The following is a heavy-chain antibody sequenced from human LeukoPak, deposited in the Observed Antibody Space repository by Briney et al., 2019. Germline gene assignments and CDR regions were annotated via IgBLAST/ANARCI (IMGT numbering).Heavy chain of an antibody. J-gene: IGHJ3*02. V-gene: IGHV1-69*04. CDR3: ARESVPADAFDI. CDR1: GGTFSSYA. D-gene: IGHD5/OR15-5a*01. Sequence: ASVKVSCKASGGTFSSYAISWVRQAPGQGLEWMGRIIPILGIANYAQKFQGRVTITADKSTSTAYMELSSLRSEDTAVYYCARESVPADAFDIWGQGTMVTVSS. CDR2: IIPILGIA.